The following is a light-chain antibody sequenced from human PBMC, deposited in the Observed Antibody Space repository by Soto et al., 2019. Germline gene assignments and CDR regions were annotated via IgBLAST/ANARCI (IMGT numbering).Light chain of an antibody. Sequence: DIQMTQSPPTLSASVGDRVTITCRASQSISSWLAWYQQKPGKAPKLLIYKASSLESGVPSRFSGSGSGTEFTLTISSLQPDDVATYYYQQYNSFPWTFGQGTKVEIK. J-gene: IGKJ1*01. V-gene: IGKV1-5*03. CDR2: KAS. CDR3: QQYNSFPWT. CDR1: QSISSW.